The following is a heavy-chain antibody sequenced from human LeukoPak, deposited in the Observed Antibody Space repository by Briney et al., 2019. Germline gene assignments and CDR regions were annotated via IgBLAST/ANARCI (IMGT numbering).Heavy chain of an antibody. CDR3: ARGDNSGWRNVYYFDY. V-gene: IGHV3-21*01. CDR1: GFMFSSNW. D-gene: IGHD6-19*01. J-gene: IGHJ4*02. Sequence: GGSLRLSCAASGFMFSSNWMSWVRLAPGKGLEWVSSISSSSSYIYYADSVKGRFTISRDNAQNSMSLQMNSLRAEDTAVYYCARGDNSGWRNVYYFDYWGQGTLVTVSS. CDR2: ISSSSSYI.